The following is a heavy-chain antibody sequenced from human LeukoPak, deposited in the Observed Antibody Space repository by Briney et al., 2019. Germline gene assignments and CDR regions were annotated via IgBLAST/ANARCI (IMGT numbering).Heavy chain of an antibody. J-gene: IGHJ6*03. V-gene: IGHV1-2*02. CDR1: GYTFTGYY. D-gene: IGHD6-13*01. CDR2: INPNSGGT. Sequence: ASVKVSCKASGYTFTGYYMHSVRHAPGQGLEWMGWINPNSGGTNYAQKFQGRVTMTRDTSISTAYMELSRLRSDDTAVYYCARGEQQLVLYYYYMDVWGKGTTVTVSS. CDR3: ARGEQQLVLYYYYMDV.